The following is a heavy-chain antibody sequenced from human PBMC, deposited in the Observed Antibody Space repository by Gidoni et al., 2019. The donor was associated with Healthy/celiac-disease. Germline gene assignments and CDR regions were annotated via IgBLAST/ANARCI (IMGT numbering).Heavy chain of an antibody. CDR3: AKGGAYYYGSGSNYYFDY. CDR1: GFTFRSYA. CDR2: ISGSGGST. V-gene: IGHV3-23*01. D-gene: IGHD3-10*01. Sequence: EVQLLASGGGLVQPGGSLRLSCAASGFTFRSYAMSWVRQAPGKGLEWVSAISGSGGSTYYADSVKGRFTISRDNSKNTLYLQMNSLRAEDTAVYYCAKGGAYYYGSGSNYYFDYWGQGTLVTVSS. J-gene: IGHJ4*02.